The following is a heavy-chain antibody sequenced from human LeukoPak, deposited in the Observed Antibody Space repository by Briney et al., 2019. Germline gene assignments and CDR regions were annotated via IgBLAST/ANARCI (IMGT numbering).Heavy chain of an antibody. CDR2: ISGSGTTT. Sequence: HPGESLRLSCAASGFTFSSYAMNWVRQAPGKGLEWVSAISGSGTTTYYADSVKGRFTISRDNSKNTLYLQMNSLRAEDTAVYYCAKGRSGSYFALDYWGQGTLVTVSS. CDR1: GFTFSSYA. CDR3: AKGRSGSYFALDY. V-gene: IGHV3-23*01. J-gene: IGHJ4*02. D-gene: IGHD3-10*01.